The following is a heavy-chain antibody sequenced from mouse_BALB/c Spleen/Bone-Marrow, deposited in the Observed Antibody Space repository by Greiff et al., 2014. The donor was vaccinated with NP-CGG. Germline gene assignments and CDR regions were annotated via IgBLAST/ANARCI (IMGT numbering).Heavy chain of an antibody. V-gene: IGHV1S22*01. CDR2: IYPGSGNT. CDR3: TRMGDFYGSPGVYYAMDY. J-gene: IGHJ4*01. Sequence: LQQSGSELVRPGASVKLSCKASGYTFTSYWMHWVKQRPGQGLEWIGNIYPGSGNTNYDEKFKNKATLTIDTSSSTAYMQLSSLTSEDSAVYYCTRMGDFYGSPGVYYAMDYWGQGTPVTVSS. CDR1: GYTFTSYW. D-gene: IGHD1-1*01.